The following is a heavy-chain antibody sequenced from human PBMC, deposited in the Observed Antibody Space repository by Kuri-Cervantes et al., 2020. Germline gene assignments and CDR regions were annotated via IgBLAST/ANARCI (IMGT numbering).Heavy chain of an antibody. Sequence: GGSLRLSCAASGFTFSSYSMNWVRQTPGKGLEWVSSISSSSSYIYYADSVKGRFTISRDNAKNSLYLQMNSLKTEDTAVYYCTTARELDYWGRGTLVTVSS. CDR2: ISSSSSYI. J-gene: IGHJ4*02. V-gene: IGHV3-21*03. CDR3: TTARELDY. CDR1: GFTFSSYS. D-gene: IGHD3-10*01.